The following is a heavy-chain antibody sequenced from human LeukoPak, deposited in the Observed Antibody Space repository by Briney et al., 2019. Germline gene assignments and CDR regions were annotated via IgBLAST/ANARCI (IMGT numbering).Heavy chain of an antibody. CDR3: ARAERGAIMVAFDI. CDR2: IIPIHGIA. J-gene: IGHJ3*02. D-gene: IGHD3-10*01. V-gene: IGHV1-69*04. Sequence: SVKVSCKASGGTFSSYAISWVRQAPGQGLEWMGRIIPIHGIANYAQKFQGRVAITADKSTSTAYMELSSLRSEDTAVYYCARAERGAIMVAFDIWGQGTMVTVSS. CDR1: GGTFSSYA.